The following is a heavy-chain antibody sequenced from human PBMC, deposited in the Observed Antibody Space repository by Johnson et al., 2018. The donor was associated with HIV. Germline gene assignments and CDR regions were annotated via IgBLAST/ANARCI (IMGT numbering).Heavy chain of an antibody. D-gene: IGHD1-1*01. Sequence: VQLVESGGGLVQQGGSLRLSCATSGFTLSNYAMHWVRQAPGKGLESVAGISWNSGSRGYADSVKGRFTISRDNSKNTLYLQMNSLRAEDTAVYYCARGGYNWNDFLNDAFDMWGQGTVVTVSS. CDR1: GFTLSNYA. V-gene: IGHV3-64*04. J-gene: IGHJ3*02. CDR2: ISWNSGSR. CDR3: ARGGYNWNDFLNDAFDM.